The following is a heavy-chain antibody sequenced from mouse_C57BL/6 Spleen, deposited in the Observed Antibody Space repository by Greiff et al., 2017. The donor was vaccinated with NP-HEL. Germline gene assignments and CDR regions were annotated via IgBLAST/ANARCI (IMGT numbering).Heavy chain of an antibody. V-gene: IGHV1-52*01. CDR3: ARPTAQVSWFAY. CDR2: IDPSDSET. D-gene: IGHD3-2*02. Sequence: QVQLQQPGAELVRPGSSVKLSCKASGYTFTSYWMHWVKQRPIQGLEWIGNIDPSDSETHYNQKFKDKATLTVDKSFSTAYMQLSSLTSEDSAVYYCARPTAQVSWFAYWGQGTLVTVSA. CDR1: GYTFTSYW. J-gene: IGHJ3*01.